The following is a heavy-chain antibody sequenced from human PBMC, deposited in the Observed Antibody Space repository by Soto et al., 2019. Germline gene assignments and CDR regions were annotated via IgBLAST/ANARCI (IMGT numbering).Heavy chain of an antibody. D-gene: IGHD3-16*01. CDR3: ARGRTATAYTMAV. V-gene: IGHV1-3*01. CDR1: GYTFTNNG. Sequence: ASVKVSCKASGYTFTNNGIHWVRQAPGQRFEWMGWISAGNGDTKYSQKYQGRVSMTRDTSASIAYMELSSLRSEDTAVYHCARGRTATAYTMAVWGKRTTVTVSA. J-gene: IGHJ6*04. CDR2: ISAGNGDT.